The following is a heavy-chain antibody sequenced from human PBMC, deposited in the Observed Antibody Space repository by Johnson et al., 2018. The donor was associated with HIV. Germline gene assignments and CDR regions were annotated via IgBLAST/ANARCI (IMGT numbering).Heavy chain of an antibody. Sequence: VQLVESGGGVVQPGRSLRLSCAASGFTFSNYAMHWVRQAPGKGLEWVAVISYDGSYKYYADSVKGRFTISRDNSKNTLSLHMNSLRAEDTAVYYCAKDRVVIAAHDAFDIWGQGTKVTVSS. J-gene: IGHJ3*02. CDR3: AKDRVVIAAHDAFDI. CDR2: ISYDGSYK. V-gene: IGHV3-30*01. D-gene: IGHD2-21*01. CDR1: GFTFSNYA.